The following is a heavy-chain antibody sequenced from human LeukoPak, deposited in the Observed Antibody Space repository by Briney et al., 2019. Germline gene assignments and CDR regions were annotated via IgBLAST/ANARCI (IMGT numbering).Heavy chain of an antibody. V-gene: IGHV4-59*08. CDR1: GGSISSYY. D-gene: IGHD3-3*01. J-gene: IGHJ6*02. Sequence: PSETLSLTCTVSGGSISSYYWSWIRQPPGKGLEWIGYIYYSGSTNYNPSLKSRVTISVDTSKNQFSLKLSSVTAADTAVYYCARHSADDFWSGSLAYYYGMDVWGQGTTVTVSS. CDR3: ARHSADDFWSGSLAYYYGMDV. CDR2: IYYSGST.